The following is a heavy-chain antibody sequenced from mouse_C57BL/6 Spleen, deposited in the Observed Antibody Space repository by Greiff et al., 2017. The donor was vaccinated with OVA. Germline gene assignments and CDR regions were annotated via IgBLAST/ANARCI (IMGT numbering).Heavy chain of an antibody. V-gene: IGHV3-6*01. J-gene: IGHJ4*01. CDR2: ISYDGSN. Sequence: EVQVVESGPGLVKPSQSLSLTCSVTGYSITSGYYWNWIRQFPGNKLEWMGYISYDGSNNYNPSLKNRNSITRDTPKNQFFLKLNSVTTEDTATYYCARNDYDNYAMDYWGQGTSVTVSS. CDR1: GYSITSGYY. CDR3: ARNDYDNYAMDY. D-gene: IGHD2-4*01.